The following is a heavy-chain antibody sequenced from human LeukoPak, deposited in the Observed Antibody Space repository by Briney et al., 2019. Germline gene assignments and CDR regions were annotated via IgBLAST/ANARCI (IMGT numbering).Heavy chain of an antibody. CDR2: IYYSGST. CDR3: ARRGIAVAGSTDAFDI. V-gene: IGHV4-59*08. CDR1: GGSISSYY. D-gene: IGHD6-19*01. Sequence: SETLSLTCTVSGGSISSYYWSWTRQPPGKGLEWIGYIYYSGSTNYNPSLKSRVTISVDTSKNQFSLKLSSVTAADTAVYYCARRGIAVAGSTDAFDIWGQGTMVTVSS. J-gene: IGHJ3*02.